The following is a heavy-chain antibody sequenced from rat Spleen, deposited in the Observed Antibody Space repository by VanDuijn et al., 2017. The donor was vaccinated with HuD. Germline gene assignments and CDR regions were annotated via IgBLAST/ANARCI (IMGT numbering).Heavy chain of an antibody. V-gene: IGHV5-25*01. Sequence: EVQLVESGGGLVQPGRSMKLSCAASGFTFSNYYMAWVRQAPTKGLEWVASITNSGGSTYYRDSVKGRFTISRDNAKSTLYLQMDSLRSEDTATYYCTTRPYYSSLNWFPYWGQGTLVTVYS. J-gene: IGHJ3*01. CDR1: GFTFSNYY. D-gene: IGHD1-2*01. CDR3: TTRPYYSSLNWFPY. CDR2: ITNSGGST.